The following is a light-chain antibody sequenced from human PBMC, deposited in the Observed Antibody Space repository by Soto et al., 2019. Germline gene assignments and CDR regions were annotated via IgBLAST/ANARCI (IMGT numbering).Light chain of an antibody. Sequence: EIVLTQSAGTLSLSPGERATLSCRDSQTVSGSYLAWFQQKPGQAPRLLIYAASTRAAGVPDRFSGSGSGTDFSIALNRLEPEDFAVYYFQHYGPAPGTFSQGTKVEIK. CDR1: QTVSGSY. V-gene: IGKV3-20*01. CDR2: AAS. J-gene: IGKJ1*01. CDR3: QHYGPAPGT.